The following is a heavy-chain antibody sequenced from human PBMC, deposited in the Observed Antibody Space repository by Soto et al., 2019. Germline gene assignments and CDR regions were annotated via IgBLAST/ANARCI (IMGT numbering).Heavy chain of an antibody. D-gene: IGHD3-22*01. Sequence: QVQLQESGPGLVKPSQTLSLTCTVSGGSINSGTYHWSWIRQHPGKGLEWIGYIYYSGSTFYNPYLKSRVTIHVDTSKNQFSLGLSSLTAADTAVYYCAREMNYYDTSGDSYFDSWGQGTLVTVSS. V-gene: IGHV4-31*03. CDR3: AREMNYYDTSGDSYFDS. J-gene: IGHJ4*02. CDR2: IYYSGST. CDR1: GGSINSGTYH.